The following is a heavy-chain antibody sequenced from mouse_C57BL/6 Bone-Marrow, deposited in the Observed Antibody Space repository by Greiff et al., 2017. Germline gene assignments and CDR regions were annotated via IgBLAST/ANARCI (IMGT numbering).Heavy chain of an antibody. D-gene: IGHD2-1*01. J-gene: IGHJ4*01. CDR2: IDPSDSYT. V-gene: IGHV1-50*01. Sequence: QVQLQQPGAELVKPGASVKLSCKASGYTFTSYWMQWVKQRPGQGLEWIGEIDPSDSYTNYNQKFKGKATLTVDTSSSTAYMQLSSLTSEDSAVYYCARVIYYGNLYHAMDYWGQGTSVTVSS. CDR3: ARVIYYGNLYHAMDY. CDR1: GYTFTSYW.